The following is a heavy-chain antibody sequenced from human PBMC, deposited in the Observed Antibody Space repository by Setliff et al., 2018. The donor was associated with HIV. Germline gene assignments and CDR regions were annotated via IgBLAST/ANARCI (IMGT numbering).Heavy chain of an antibody. J-gene: IGHJ4*02. CDR3: ARDSPLSHFDS. CDR2: IYSDGSS. V-gene: IGHV3-53*01. CDR1: GFTVSRFY. Sequence: GGSLRLSCAASGFTVSRFYMSWVRQAPGKGLEWVSVIYSDGSSYYADSVRGRFTISRDNYKNTLYLQMNSLRPEDTAVYYCARDSPLSHFDSWGQGILVTVSS.